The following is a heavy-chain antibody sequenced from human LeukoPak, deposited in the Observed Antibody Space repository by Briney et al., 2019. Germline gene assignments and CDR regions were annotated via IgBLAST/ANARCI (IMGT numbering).Heavy chain of an antibody. D-gene: IGHD2-2*01. V-gene: IGHV3-48*01. CDR3: ARSGRLESTSSDY. J-gene: IGHJ4*02. Sequence: GGSLRLSCAASGFTFSSSGMNWVRQAPGKGLEWVSYISTSSNTIYYADSVKGRFIISRDNAKNSLYLEMNSLRAEDTAVYYCARSGRLESTSSDYWGQGTLVTVSS. CDR2: ISTSSNTI. CDR1: GFTFSSSG.